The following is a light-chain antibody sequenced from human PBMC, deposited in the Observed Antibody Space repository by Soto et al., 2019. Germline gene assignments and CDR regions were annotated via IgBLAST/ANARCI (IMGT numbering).Light chain of an antibody. CDR3: SSYTGSSTLV. V-gene: IGLV2-14*01. CDR2: DVS. CDR1: SSDVGGYNY. Sequence: QPASVSGSPGQSITISCTGTSSDVGGYNYVSWYQQYPGKAPKLMIYDVSNRPSGVSNRFSGSKSGNTASLTISGLQAEDEADYYCSSYTGSSTLVFGGGTKLTVL. J-gene: IGLJ2*01.